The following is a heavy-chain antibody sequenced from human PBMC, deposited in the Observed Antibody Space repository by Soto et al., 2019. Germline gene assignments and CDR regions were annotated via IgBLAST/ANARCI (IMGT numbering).Heavy chain of an antibody. V-gene: IGHV1-8*01. CDR2: MNPNSGNT. Sequence: QVQLVQSGAEVKKPGASVKVSCKASGYTFTSYDINWVRQATGQGLEWMGWMNPNSGNTGYAQKFQGRVTMTRNTSISTAYMELSSLRSEDTAVYYCARERAILLVPAAPNYYYYYGLDVWGQGTTVTVSS. CDR1: GYTFTSYD. J-gene: IGHJ6*02. CDR3: ARERAILLVPAAPNYYYYYGLDV. D-gene: IGHD2-2*01.